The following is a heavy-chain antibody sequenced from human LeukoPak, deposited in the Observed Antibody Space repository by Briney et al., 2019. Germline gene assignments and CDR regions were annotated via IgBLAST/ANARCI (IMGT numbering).Heavy chain of an antibody. V-gene: IGHV4-59*01. J-gene: IGHJ6*04. CDR1: GGSISSYY. CDR3: ARVLARRLMDV. CDR2: IYYSGST. D-gene: IGHD3-3*01. Sequence: SKTLSLTCTVSGGSISSYYWSWIRQPPGKGLEWIGYIYYSGSTNYNPSLKSRVTISVDTSKNQFYLKLSSVTAADAAVYYCARVLARRLMDVWGKGTTVTVSS.